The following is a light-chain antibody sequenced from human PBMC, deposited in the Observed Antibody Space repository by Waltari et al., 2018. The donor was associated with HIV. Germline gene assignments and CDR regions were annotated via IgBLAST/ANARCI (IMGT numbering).Light chain of an antibody. Sequence: EPVLTQSPGPLSLSSGERATLPCRASQTINSNYLAWYQHKPGLPPRLLIYDASTRAAGIPDRFSGGGSGTDFTLTISRLEPEDFAIYFCQQYEASPPMYTFGQGTRLEV. CDR1: QTINSNY. J-gene: IGKJ2*01. CDR2: DAS. V-gene: IGKV3-20*01. CDR3: QQYEASPPMYT.